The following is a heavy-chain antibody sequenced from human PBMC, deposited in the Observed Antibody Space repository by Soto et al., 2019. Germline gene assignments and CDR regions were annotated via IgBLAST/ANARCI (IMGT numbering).Heavy chain of an antibody. CDR1: GDSISTFY. CDR2: VYYTGST. J-gene: IGHJ4*02. V-gene: IGHV4-59*01. Sequence: PSETLSLTCTASGDSISTFYWRWMRQSPGKELEWIGYVYYTGSTNYNPALKSLVTISVDRSKNQFSLKLTSATAADTAVYYCARGRTVRNYADDSSDYFYVFDYWGQGTQVTVSS. D-gene: IGHD3-22*01. CDR3: ARGRTVRNYADDSSDYFYVFDY.